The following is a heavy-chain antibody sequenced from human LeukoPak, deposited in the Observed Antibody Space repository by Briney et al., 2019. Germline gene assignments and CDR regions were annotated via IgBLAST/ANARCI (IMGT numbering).Heavy chain of an antibody. CDR1: GFTFSSYA. D-gene: IGHD6-13*01. V-gene: IGHV3-74*01. CDR2: IKSDGSST. Sequence: GRSLRLSCAASGFTFSSYAMGWVRQAPGKGPVWVSRIKSDGSSTRFADSVQGRFTISRDNGKNTLYLQMNSLRAEDTAVYYCARGGDSSNWYPGYFEYWGQGALVTVSS. J-gene: IGHJ4*02. CDR3: ARGGDSSNWYPGYFEY.